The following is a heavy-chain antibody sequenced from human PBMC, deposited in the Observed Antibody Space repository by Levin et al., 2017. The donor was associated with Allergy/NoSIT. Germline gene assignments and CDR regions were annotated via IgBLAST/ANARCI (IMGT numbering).Heavy chain of an antibody. D-gene: IGHD1-1*01. CDR2: ISGSGATT. CDR1: GFRFSNYA. Sequence: GGSLRLSCRDSGFRFSNYAMTWVRQGPGKGLEWVSAISGSGATTYYADSLKGRFTISRDNSKNTLYLQISSLRAEDTAVYYCAKTTRDTYPNYYYYGMDVWGRGTTVTVSS. J-gene: IGHJ6*02. V-gene: IGHV3-23*01. CDR3: AKTTRDTYPNYYYYGMDV.